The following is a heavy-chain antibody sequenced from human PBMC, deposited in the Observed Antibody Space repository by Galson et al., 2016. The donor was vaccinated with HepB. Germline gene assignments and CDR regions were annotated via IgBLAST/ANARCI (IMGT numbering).Heavy chain of an antibody. CDR2: ISASGGST. V-gene: IGHV3-23*01. CDR1: GFTFSSYA. Sequence: SLRLSCAASGFTFSSYAMSWVRQAPGKGLEWVSVISASGGSTYYADSVKGRFAISRDNSKNTLYLQMNSLRAEDTAAYYCAKTRPAYSYDSSDYWGQGTLVTVSS. CDR3: AKTRPAYSYDSSDY. J-gene: IGHJ4*02. D-gene: IGHD3-22*01.